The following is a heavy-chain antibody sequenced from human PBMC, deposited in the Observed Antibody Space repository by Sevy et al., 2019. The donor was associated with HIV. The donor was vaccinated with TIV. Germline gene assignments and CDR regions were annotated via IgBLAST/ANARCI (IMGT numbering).Heavy chain of an antibody. D-gene: IGHD3-3*01. V-gene: IGHV3-30*02. Sequence: GSLRLSCAASGFRFSDYGMHWVRPAPGKGLEWVSLIRFDGSMKYIADSVKGRFTISRDKVKETLDLQMNSLRPEDTAVYYCAKDHYDYRTGYYGYYGMDVWGQGTTVTVSS. J-gene: IGHJ6*02. CDR2: IRFDGSMK. CDR1: GFRFSDYG. CDR3: AKDHYDYRTGYYGYYGMDV.